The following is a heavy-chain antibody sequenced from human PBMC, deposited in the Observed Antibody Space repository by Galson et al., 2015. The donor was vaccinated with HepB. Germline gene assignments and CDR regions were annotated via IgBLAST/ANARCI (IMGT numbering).Heavy chain of an antibody. Sequence: SLRLSCAASGFTVSSNYMSWVRQAPGKGLEWVSVIYSGGSTYYADSVKGRFTISRDNSKNTLYLQMNSLRAEDTAVYYCARVELEPGEGYYYGMDVWGQGTTVTVSS. CDR2: IYSGGST. J-gene: IGHJ6*02. D-gene: IGHD1-1*01. CDR1: GFTVSSNY. V-gene: IGHV3-53*01. CDR3: ARVELEPGEGYYYGMDV.